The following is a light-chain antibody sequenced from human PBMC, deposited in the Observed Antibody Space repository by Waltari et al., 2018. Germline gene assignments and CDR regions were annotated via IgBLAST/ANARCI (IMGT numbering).Light chain of an antibody. J-gene: IGLJ3*02. CDR2: EVN. CDR3: SSYAGSNTWV. V-gene: IGLV2-8*01. CDR1: SSDVGGDNY. Sequence: QSALTQPPSASGSPGQSVTISCTGTSSDVGGDNYVSWYQQHPGKAPKLMIYEVNKPPAGVPDLVSGSVTGNTASLTVSGHQAEDEADYYCSSYAGSNTWVFGEGTILTVL.